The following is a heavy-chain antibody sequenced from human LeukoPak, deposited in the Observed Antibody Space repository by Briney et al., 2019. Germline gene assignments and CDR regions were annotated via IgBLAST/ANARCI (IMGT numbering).Heavy chain of an antibody. CDR2: INPNSGGT. Sequence: ASVKVSCKASGYTFTGYYMHWVRQAPGQGLEWMGWINPNSGGTNYAQKFQGWVTTTRDTSISTAYTELSRLRSDDTAVYYCARDHRYKFARIVATIIFDYWGQGTLVTVSS. V-gene: IGHV1-2*04. CDR3: ARDHRYKFARIVATIIFDY. D-gene: IGHD5-12*01. J-gene: IGHJ4*02. CDR1: GYTFTGYY.